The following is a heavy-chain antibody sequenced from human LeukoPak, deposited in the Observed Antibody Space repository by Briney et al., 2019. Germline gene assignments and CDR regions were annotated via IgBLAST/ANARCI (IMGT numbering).Heavy chain of an antibody. V-gene: IGHV4-31*03. Sequence: TLSLTCTVSGGSISSGGYYWSWIRQHPGKGLERIGYIYYSGSTYYNPSLKSRVTISVDTAKNQFSLKLTSVTAADTAVYYCARRYCSSTNCPEFDPWGQGTLVTVSS. CDR1: GGSISSGGYY. CDR2: IYYSGST. CDR3: ARRYCSSTNCPEFDP. J-gene: IGHJ5*02. D-gene: IGHD2-2*01.